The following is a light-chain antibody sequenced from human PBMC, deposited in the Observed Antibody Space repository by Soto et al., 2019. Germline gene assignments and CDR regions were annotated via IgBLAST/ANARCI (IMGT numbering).Light chain of an antibody. Sequence: VVWTQSPGTLSLSPGERVPLSCSVSQSVSSNYFAWYQQKPGQAPRLLIYGISIRATGIPDRFSGSGSGTDFTLTISSLEPEDFTVYYCEQSGISPRTFGQGTEVDI. J-gene: IGKJ1*01. V-gene: IGKV3-20*01. CDR2: GIS. CDR3: EQSGISPRT. CDR1: QSVSSNY.